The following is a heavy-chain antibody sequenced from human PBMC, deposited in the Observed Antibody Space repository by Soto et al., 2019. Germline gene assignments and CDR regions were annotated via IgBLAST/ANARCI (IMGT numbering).Heavy chain of an antibody. V-gene: IGHV2-5*01. CDR1: GFSLSTRGVG. D-gene: IGHD5-12*01. Sequence: QITLKESGPTLVKPTQTLTLTCTFSGFSLSTRGVGVAWIRQPPGKALEWLALIFWYDDKWYSPSLKSRLNLNEDTSKNQVVLTMTTMDPVDPATYYCAHRPRGYAYYFDYWGQGTLVTVSS. CDR2: IFWYDDK. J-gene: IGHJ4*02. CDR3: AHRPRGYAYYFDY.